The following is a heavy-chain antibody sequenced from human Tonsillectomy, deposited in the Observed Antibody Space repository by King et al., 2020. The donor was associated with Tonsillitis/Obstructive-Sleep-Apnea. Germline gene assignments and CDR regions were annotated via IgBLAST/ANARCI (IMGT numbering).Heavy chain of an antibody. D-gene: IGHD1-26*01. Sequence: QLQESGPGLVKPSETLSLTCTVSGGSISSSSYYWGWIRQPPGKGLEWIGSIYYSGSTYYNPSLKSLVTISVDTSKNQFSLKVTSVTAADTAGYYCAALVGAAPSWYFDLWGRGTLVTVSS. CDR1: GGSISSSSYY. CDR3: AALVGAAPSWYFDL. CDR2: IYYSGST. V-gene: IGHV4-39*01. J-gene: IGHJ2*01.